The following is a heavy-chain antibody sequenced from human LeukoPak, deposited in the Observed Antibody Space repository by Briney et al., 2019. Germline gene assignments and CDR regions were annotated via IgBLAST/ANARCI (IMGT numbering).Heavy chain of an antibody. D-gene: IGHD3-16*01. CDR1: GFTFSRHS. CDR3: ARVRWGGLYYFDY. J-gene: IGHJ4*02. CDR2: ISSSSSYI. Sequence: GGSLRLSCAASGFTFSRHSINWVRQAPGKGLEWVSSISSSSSYIYYADSVKGRFTISRDNAKNSLYLQMNSLRAEDTAVYYCARVRWGGLYYFDYWGQGTLVTVSS. V-gene: IGHV3-21*01.